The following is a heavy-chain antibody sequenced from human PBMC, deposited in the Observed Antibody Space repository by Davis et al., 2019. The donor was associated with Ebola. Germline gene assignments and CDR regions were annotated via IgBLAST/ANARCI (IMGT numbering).Heavy chain of an antibody. CDR1: GYSFTSYW. V-gene: IGHV5-51*01. CDR3: ARLNIVVVPAAPGDFDY. CDR2: IYPGDSDT. J-gene: IGHJ4*02. Sequence: GESLKISCKGSGYSFTSYWIGWVRQMPGKGLEWMGIIYPGDSDTRYSPSFQGQVTISADKSISTAYLQWSSLKASDTAMYYCARLNIVVVPAAPGDFDYWGQGTLVTVSS. D-gene: IGHD2-2*01.